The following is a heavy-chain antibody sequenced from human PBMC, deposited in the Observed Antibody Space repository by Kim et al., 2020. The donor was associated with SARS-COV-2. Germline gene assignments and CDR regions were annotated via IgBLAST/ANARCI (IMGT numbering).Heavy chain of an antibody. Sequence: GGSLILSCVGSGFTFGDYTMLWVRQAPGKGLEWVSGITKDNGIIGYVDSVRGRFTISRDNGANSLYLQMDSLRPEDTALYYCAKGGGSGTYSGDYWGQGTLVTVSS. CDR3: AKGGGSGTYSGDY. V-gene: IGHV3-9*01. J-gene: IGHJ4*02. CDR2: ITKDNGII. D-gene: IGHD3-10*01. CDR1: GFTFGDYT.